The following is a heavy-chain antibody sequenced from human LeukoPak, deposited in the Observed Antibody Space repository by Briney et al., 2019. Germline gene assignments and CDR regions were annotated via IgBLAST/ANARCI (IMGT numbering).Heavy chain of an antibody. V-gene: IGHV3-48*01. D-gene: IGHD1-26*01. CDR3: ARDAGAVDY. CDR1: GFTFSSYS. CDR2: ISSSSSTI. Sequence: GGSLRLSCAASGFTFSSYSMNWVRQAPGKGLEWVSYISSSSSTIYYADSVKGRFTISRDNAKNSLYLQMNSLRAEDTAVYYCARDAGAVDYWGQGTLVTVSS. J-gene: IGHJ4*02.